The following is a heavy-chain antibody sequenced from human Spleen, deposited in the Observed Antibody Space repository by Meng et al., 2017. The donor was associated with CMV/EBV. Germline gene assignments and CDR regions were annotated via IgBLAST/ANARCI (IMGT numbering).Heavy chain of an antibody. V-gene: IGHV4-4*07. Sequence: QVQLQEPGPGLVKPSETLSLPCTVSGGSISSYYWSWIRQPAGKGLEWIGRIYTSGSTNYNPSLKSRVTMSVDTSKNQFSLKLSSVTAADTAVYYCARDRWAVAGPNWFDPWGQGTLVTVSS. CDR3: ARDRWAVAGPNWFDP. CDR1: GGSISSYY. J-gene: IGHJ5*02. CDR2: IYTSGST. D-gene: IGHD6-19*01.